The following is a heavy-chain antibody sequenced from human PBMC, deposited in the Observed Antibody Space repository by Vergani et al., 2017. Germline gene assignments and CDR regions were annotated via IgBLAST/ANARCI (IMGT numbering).Heavy chain of an antibody. CDR2: SYHSGST. CDR3: ARVFRYPDY. CDR1: GYSISSGYY. J-gene: IGHJ4*02. D-gene: IGHD2-2*02. Sequence: QVQLQESGPGLVKPSETLSLTCAVSGYSISSGYYWGWIRQPPGKGLEWIGSSYHSGSTSYNPSLKSRVTIPVDTSKNQSSLKLSSVTAADTAVYYCARVFRYPDYWGQGTLVTVSS. V-gene: IGHV4-38-2*01.